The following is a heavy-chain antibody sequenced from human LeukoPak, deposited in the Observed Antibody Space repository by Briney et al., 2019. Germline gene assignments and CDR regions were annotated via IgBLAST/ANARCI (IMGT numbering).Heavy chain of an antibody. D-gene: IGHD2-2*02. J-gene: IGHJ4*02. CDR3: ARQIPETFDY. CDR1: GGSINNFY. Sequence: SETLSLTCTVSGGSINNFYWNWIRQPAGKGLEWIGRIYDSGSTHYNPSLKSRVTMSVDTSKNQFSLKLYSVTAADTAVYYCARQIPETFDYWGQGILVTVSS. CDR2: IYDSGST. V-gene: IGHV4-4*07.